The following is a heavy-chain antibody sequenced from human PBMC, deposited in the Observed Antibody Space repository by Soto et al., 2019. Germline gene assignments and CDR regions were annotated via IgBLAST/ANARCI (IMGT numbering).Heavy chain of an antibody. V-gene: IGHV1-69*13. D-gene: IGHD2-15*01. CDR1: GGTFSSYA. CDR2: IIPIFGTA. CDR3: AREDCSGGSCYGAFDI. Sequence: ASVKVSCKASGGTFSSYAISWVRQAPGQGLEWMGGIIPIFGTANYAQKFQGRVTITADESTSTAYMELSSLRSEDTAVYYCAREDCSGGSCYGAFDIWGQGTMVAVSS. J-gene: IGHJ3*02.